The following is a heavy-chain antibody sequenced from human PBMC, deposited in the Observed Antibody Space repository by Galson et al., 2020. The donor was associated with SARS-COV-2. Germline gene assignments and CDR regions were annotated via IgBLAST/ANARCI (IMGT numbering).Heavy chain of an antibody. V-gene: IGHV2-5*02. CDR2: IYWDEDK. D-gene: IGHD6-19*01. CDR3: ARRGNRSGWYNFFDS. Sequence: SGPTLVKPTQTLTLTCTFSGFSLSTSGVGVAWIRQPTGKALEWLGFIYWDEDKRYSPSLQTRLTITKDTSKNQVVLTMTNMDPVDTATYYCARRGNRSGWYNFFDSWGQGTLVTVSS. CDR1: GFSLSTSGVG. J-gene: IGHJ4*02.